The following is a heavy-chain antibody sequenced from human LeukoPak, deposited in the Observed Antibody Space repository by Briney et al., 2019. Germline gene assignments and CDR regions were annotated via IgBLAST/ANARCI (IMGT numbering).Heavy chain of an antibody. CDR2: ISYDGSNK. Sequence: GGSLRLSCAASGFTFSSYAMHWVRQAPGKGLEWVAVISYDGSNKYYADSVKGRFTISRDNSKNTLYLQMNSLRAEDTAVYYCARDQSLDSSSFSEYMDVWGKGTTVTVSS. D-gene: IGHD6-13*01. V-gene: IGHV3-30*01. CDR3: ARDQSLDSSSFSEYMDV. J-gene: IGHJ6*03. CDR1: GFTFSSYA.